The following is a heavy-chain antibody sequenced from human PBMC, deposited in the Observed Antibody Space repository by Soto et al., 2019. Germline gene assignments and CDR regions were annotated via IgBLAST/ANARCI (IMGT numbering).Heavy chain of an antibody. CDR1: GFTFSSYA. D-gene: IGHD3-22*01. Sequence: GGSLRLSCAASGFTFSSYAMSWVRQAPGKGLEWVSAISGSGGSTYYADSVKGRFTISRDNSKNTLYLQMNSLRAEDTAVYYCATTMIVVLITPDYWGQGTVVTVSS. CDR3: ATTMIVVLITPDY. J-gene: IGHJ4*02. V-gene: IGHV3-23*01. CDR2: ISGSGGST.